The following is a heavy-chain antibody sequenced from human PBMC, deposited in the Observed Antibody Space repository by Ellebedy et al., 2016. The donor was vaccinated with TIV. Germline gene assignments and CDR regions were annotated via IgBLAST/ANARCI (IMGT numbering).Heavy chain of an antibody. Sequence: PGGSLRLSCAASGFTFSDHNMDWVRQAPGKGLEWVGRIRIKSKSYTTEYAASVKGRFTISRDDSQNSLYLQMNSLKTEDTAVYFCARAPRGGTDYWGQGTLVTVSS. CDR2: IRIKSKSYTT. D-gene: IGHD3-10*01. V-gene: IGHV3-72*01. CDR1: GFTFSDHN. CDR3: ARAPRGGTDY. J-gene: IGHJ4*02.